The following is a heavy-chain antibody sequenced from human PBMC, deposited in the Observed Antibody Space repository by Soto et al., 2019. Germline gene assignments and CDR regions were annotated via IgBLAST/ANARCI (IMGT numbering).Heavy chain of an antibody. Sequence: AAVKVSCKASGDSFTSLDINWWRQAAGQGLEWMGWMQPSTGRTGYAQKFQGRVTMTRDTSINTAYMELTTLTSDDTAFYYCARGVSAGVDYWGQGTLVTVSS. V-gene: IGHV1-8*01. CDR1: GDSFTSLD. CDR3: ARGVSAGVDY. CDR2: MQPSTGRT. J-gene: IGHJ4*02. D-gene: IGHD1-26*01.